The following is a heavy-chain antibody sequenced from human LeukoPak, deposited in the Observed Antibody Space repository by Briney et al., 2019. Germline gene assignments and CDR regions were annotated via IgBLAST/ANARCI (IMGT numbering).Heavy chain of an antibody. V-gene: IGHV7-4-1*02. CDR3: ASRKLGNDY. Sequence: ASVKVSCKASGYTVTSYAMNWVRQAPGPGLEWMGWMNTYTGNPTYAQGFTGRCVFSWDTSVSTAYLQISSLKAEDTAVYYCASRKLGNDYWGQGTLVTVSS. CDR2: MNTYTGNP. D-gene: IGHD7-27*01. J-gene: IGHJ4*02. CDR1: GYTVTSYA.